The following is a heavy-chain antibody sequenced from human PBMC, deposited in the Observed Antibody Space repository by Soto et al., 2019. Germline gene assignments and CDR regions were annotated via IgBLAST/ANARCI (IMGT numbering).Heavy chain of an antibody. J-gene: IGHJ6*02. CDR3: AASIFYYGMDV. Sequence: GGSLKISCKGSGYTFTKYWIGWVRQMPGKGPEWMGIIYPGDSDTKYNPSFQGQVTISADKSITTTYLQWSSLKASDTAIYYCAASIFYYGMDVWGQGTTVTVSS. CDR1: GYTFTKYW. V-gene: IGHV5-51*01. CDR2: IYPGDSDT.